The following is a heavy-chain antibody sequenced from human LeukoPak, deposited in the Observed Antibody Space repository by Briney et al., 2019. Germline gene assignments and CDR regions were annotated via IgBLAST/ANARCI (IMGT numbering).Heavy chain of an antibody. Sequence: GGSLRLSCAASGFIFSSDEMTWVRQAPGKGLESVSFISSSADTILYADSVKGRFTISRDNGKNALYLQMNSLRAEDTAVYYCTKERGSYWGQGTLVTVSS. V-gene: IGHV3-48*03. CDR2: ISSSADTI. CDR1: GFIFSSDE. J-gene: IGHJ4*02. CDR3: TKERGSY.